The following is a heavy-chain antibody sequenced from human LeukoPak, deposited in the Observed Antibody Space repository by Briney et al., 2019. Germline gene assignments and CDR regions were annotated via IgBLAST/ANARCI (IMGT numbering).Heavy chain of an antibody. Sequence: GGSLRLSCAASGFTFSSYAMSWVRQAPGKGLEWVSSISSSSSYIYYADSVKGRFTISRDNAKNSLYLQMNSLRAEDTAVYYCAPIVVVAAATNFDYWGQGTLVTVSS. V-gene: IGHV3-21*01. CDR1: GFTFSSYA. J-gene: IGHJ4*02. D-gene: IGHD2-15*01. CDR2: ISSSSSYI. CDR3: APIVVVAAATNFDY.